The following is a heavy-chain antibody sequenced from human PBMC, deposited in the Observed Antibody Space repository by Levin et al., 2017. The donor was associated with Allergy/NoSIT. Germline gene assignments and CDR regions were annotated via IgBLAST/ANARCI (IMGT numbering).Heavy chain of an antibody. Sequence: GESLKISCQGSGFSFISYWIAWVRQMPGKGLEWMGSVYPADSDATYNPSFLGQVSLSVDKSLKTAYLQWSRLKPSDTAMYYCAKIDSHSGYGMNVWGQGTTVTVSS. CDR2: VYPADSDA. V-gene: IGHV5-51*01. D-gene: IGHD2-15*01. CDR1: GFSFISYW. J-gene: IGHJ6*02. CDR3: AKIDSHSGYGMNV.